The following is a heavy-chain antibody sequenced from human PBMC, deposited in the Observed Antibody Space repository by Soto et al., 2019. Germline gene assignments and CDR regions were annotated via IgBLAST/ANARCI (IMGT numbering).Heavy chain of an antibody. CDR3: AREDCSGGSCYSSDYYYYYYMDV. J-gene: IGHJ6*03. CDR1: GFTFSDYY. CDR2: FSSSGSTI. Sequence: GGSLRLSCAASGFTFSDYYMSWIRQAPGKGLEWVSYFSSSGSTIYYADSVKGRFTISRDNAKNSLYLQMNSLRAEDTAVYYCAREDCSGGSCYSSDYYYYYYMDVWGKGTTVTVSS. D-gene: IGHD2-15*01. V-gene: IGHV3-11*01.